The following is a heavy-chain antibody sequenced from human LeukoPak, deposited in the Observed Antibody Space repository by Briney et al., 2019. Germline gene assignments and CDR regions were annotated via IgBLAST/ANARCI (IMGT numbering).Heavy chain of an antibody. Sequence: GGSLRLSCAASGFTFSGYGMHWVRQAPGKGLEWVAVIWYDGSNKYYADSVKGRFTISRDNSKSTLYLHMNSLRAEDTAVYYCARPRRWGSYYTSDPFDIWGQGTMVTVSS. D-gene: IGHD1-26*01. CDR2: IWYDGSNK. V-gene: IGHV3-33*08. CDR1: GFTFSGYG. CDR3: ARPRRWGSYYTSDPFDI. J-gene: IGHJ3*02.